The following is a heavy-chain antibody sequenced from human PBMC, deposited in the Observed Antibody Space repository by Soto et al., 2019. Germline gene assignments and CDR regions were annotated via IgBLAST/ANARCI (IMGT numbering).Heavy chain of an antibody. CDR1: GYTFTSYY. CDR3: ARIITMVRGKLEDAFDI. Sequence: GASVKVSCKASGYTFTSYYMHWVRQAPGQGLEWMGIINPSGGGTSYAQKFQGRVTMTRDTSTSTVYMELSSLRSEDTAVYYCARIITMVRGKLEDAFDIWGQGTMVTVSS. V-gene: IGHV1-46*03. J-gene: IGHJ3*02. CDR2: INPSGGGT. D-gene: IGHD3-10*01.